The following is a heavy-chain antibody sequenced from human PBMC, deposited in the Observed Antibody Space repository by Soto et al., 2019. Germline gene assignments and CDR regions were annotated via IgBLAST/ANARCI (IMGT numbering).Heavy chain of an antibody. CDR3: ARAGWVTYYYDSSGYYHFDY. V-gene: IGHV1-18*04. CDR1: GYTFTSYG. J-gene: IGHJ4*02. Sequence: ASVKVSCKASGYTFTSYGISWVRQAPGQGLEWMGWISAYNGNTNYAQKPQGGVTMTTDTSTSTVYMELRSLRSDDTAVYYCARAGWVTYYYDSSGYYHFDYWGQGTLVTVSS. CDR2: ISAYNGNT. D-gene: IGHD3-22*01.